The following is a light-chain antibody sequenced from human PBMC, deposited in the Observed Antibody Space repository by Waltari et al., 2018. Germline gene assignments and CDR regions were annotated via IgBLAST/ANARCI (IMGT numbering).Light chain of an antibody. CDR3: QQVNSYPIT. CDR1: QGISDY. J-gene: IGKJ5*01. CDR2: AAS. Sequence: DIQLTQSPSFLSASVGDRVTITCRASQGISDYLAWYRQKPGEAPKLLIYAASTLHSGVPSRFSGSGSGTEFTLTISRLQPEDLATYYCQQVNSYPITFGQGTRLEIK. V-gene: IGKV1-9*01.